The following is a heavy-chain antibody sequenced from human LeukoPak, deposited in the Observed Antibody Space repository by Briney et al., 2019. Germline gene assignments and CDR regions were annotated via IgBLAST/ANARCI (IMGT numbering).Heavy chain of an antibody. CDR1: GYTFTSYG. Sequence: ASVKVSCKASGYTFTSYGISWVRQAPGQGLEWMGWISAYNGNTNYAQKLQGRVTITADKSTSTAYMELSSLRSEDTAVYYCARGEYYYDSSGYYSPTDYWGQGTLVTVSS. V-gene: IGHV1-18*01. D-gene: IGHD3-22*01. CDR2: ISAYNGNT. CDR3: ARGEYYYDSSGYYSPTDY. J-gene: IGHJ4*02.